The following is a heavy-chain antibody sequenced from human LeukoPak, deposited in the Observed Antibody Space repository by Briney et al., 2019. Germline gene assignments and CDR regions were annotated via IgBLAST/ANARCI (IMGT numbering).Heavy chain of an antibody. D-gene: IGHD6-13*01. V-gene: IGHV1-8*01. Sequence: ASVKVSCKASGYTFANYDINWVRQASGQGLEWMGWMNPHSGNTGYAQNFQGRVTVTEDTSTDTAYMELSSLRSEDTAVYYCATVAAAGDLDHWGQGTLVTVSS. CDR3: ATVAAAGDLDH. CDR2: MNPHSGNT. CDR1: GYTFANYD. J-gene: IGHJ4*02.